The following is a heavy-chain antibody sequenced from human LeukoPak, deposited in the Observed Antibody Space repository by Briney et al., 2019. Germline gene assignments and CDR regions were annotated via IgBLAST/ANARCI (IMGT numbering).Heavy chain of an antibody. J-gene: IGHJ4*02. CDR2: IYISGSGST. CDR1: GGSISIYY. D-gene: IGHD3-9*01. Sequence: SETLSLTCTVSGGSISIYYWSWIRQPAGKGLEWIGRIYISGSGSTNYNPSLKSRVTMSVDTSKNQFSLKLSSVTAADTAVYYCARSKDILTGYCFDYWGQGTLVTVSS. CDR3: ARSKDILTGYCFDY. V-gene: IGHV4-4*07.